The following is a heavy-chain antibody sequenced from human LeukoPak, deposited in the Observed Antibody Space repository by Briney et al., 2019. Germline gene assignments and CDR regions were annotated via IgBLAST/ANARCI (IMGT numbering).Heavy chain of an antibody. CDR3: AKRPTLGASSGSYDY. CDR2: ISGSGGST. J-gene: IGHJ4*02. V-gene: IGHV3-23*01. Sequence: PGGSLRLSCAASGFNFSSYALSWVRQAPGKGLEWVSAISGSGGSTYYADSVKGRFTISRDNSKNTLYLQMNSLRAEDTAVYYCAKRPTLGASSGSYDYWGQGTLVTVSS. D-gene: IGHD3-16*01. CDR1: GFNFSSYA.